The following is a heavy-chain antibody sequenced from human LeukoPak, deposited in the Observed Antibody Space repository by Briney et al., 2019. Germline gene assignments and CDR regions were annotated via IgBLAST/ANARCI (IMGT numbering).Heavy chain of an antibody. CDR3: ARAYYYDSSGWSFDY. CDR2: IIPIFGTA. D-gene: IGHD3-22*01. V-gene: IGHV1-69*05. Sequence: SVKVSCKASGGTFSSYAISWVRQAPGQGLEWMGRIIPIFGTANYAQKFQGRVTITTDESTSTAYMELSSLRCEDTAVYYCARAYYYDSSGWSFDYWGQGTLVTVSS. J-gene: IGHJ4*02. CDR1: GGTFSSYA.